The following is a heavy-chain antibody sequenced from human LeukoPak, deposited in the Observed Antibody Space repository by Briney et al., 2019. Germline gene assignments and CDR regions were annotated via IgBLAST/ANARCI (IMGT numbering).Heavy chain of an antibody. Sequence: PGGSLRLSCAASGFTFSSYAISWVRQAPGKGLEWGSAISGSGGSTYYADSVKGRFTISRDNSKNTLYLQMNSLRAEDTAVYYCAKASFGYSGYDPLDFDYWGQGTLVTVSS. CDR1: GFTFSSYA. CDR3: AKASFGYSGYDPLDFDY. V-gene: IGHV3-23*01. J-gene: IGHJ4*02. D-gene: IGHD5-12*01. CDR2: ISGSGGST.